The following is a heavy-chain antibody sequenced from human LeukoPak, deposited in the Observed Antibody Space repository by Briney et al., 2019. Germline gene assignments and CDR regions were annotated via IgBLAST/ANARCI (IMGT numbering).Heavy chain of an antibody. D-gene: IGHD6-6*01. V-gene: IGHV4-34*01. CDR3: ARGWKFYSSSSGWFDP. CDR2: INHSGST. J-gene: IGHJ5*02. Sequence: ASETLSLTCAVYGGSFSGYYWSWIRQPPGKGLEWIGEINHSGSTNYNPSLKSRVTISVDTSKNQFSLKLSSVTAADTAVYYCARGWKFYSSSSGWFDPWGQGALVTVSS. CDR1: GGSFSGYY.